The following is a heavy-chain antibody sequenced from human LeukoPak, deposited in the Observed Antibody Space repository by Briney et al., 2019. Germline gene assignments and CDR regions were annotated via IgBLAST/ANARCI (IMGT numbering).Heavy chain of an antibody. CDR2: ISYSGST. CDR1: GGCVSSDTYY. V-gene: IGHV4-61*01. D-gene: IGHD3-22*01. CDR3: ARVHSFDSSGYYYYFDY. J-gene: IGHJ4*02. Sequence: SETLSLTCTVSGGCVSSDTYYWTWIRQPPGRRLEWIAFISYSGSTNYNPSLKSRVTISLDTSENQFSLKLSSVTAADTAAYYCARVHSFDSSGYYYYFDYWGQGTLVTVSS.